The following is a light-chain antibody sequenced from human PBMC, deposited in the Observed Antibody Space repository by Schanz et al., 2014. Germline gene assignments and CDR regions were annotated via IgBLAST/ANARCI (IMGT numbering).Light chain of an antibody. CDR1: QSVTSS. CDR3: QQYNNWPRT. CDR2: GAS. Sequence: EIVLTQSPGTLSLSPGERATLSCRASQSVTSSLAWYQHKPGQAPRLLIYGASTRATGIPARFSGSGSGTEFTLTISSLQSEDFAVYYCQQYNNWPRTFGQGTRVEIK. V-gene: IGKV3-15*01. J-gene: IGKJ1*01.